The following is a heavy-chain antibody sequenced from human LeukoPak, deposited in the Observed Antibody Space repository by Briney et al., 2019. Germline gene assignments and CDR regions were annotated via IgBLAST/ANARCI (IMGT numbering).Heavy chain of an antibody. J-gene: IGHJ5*02. CDR3: ARDPDPQLYYYAP. D-gene: IGHD3-10*01. CDR2: ISSSSSTI. CDR1: GFTFSSYS. V-gene: IGHV3-48*04. Sequence: GGSLRLSCAASGFTFSSYSMNWVRQAPGKGLEWVSYISSSSSTIYYADSVKGRFTISRDNAKNSLYLQMNSLRAEDTAVYYCARDPDPQLYYYAPWGQGTLVTVSS.